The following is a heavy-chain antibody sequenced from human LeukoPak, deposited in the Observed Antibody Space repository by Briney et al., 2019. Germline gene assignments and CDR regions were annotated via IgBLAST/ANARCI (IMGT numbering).Heavy chain of an antibody. J-gene: IGHJ4*02. Sequence: SETLSLTCTVSGGSISSSSYYWGWIRQPPGKGLEWIGYIYYSGSTNYNYNPSLKSRVTISVDTSKNQFFLKLSSVTAADTAVYYCARGIPNYYDSSGYYFYDYWGQGTLVTVSS. CDR2: IYYSGSTNY. V-gene: IGHV4-61*05. D-gene: IGHD3-22*01. CDR3: ARGIPNYYDSSGYYFYDY. CDR1: GGSISSSSYY.